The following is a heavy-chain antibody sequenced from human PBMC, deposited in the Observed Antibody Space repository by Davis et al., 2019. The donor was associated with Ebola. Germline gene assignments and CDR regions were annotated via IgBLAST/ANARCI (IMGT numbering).Heavy chain of an antibody. CDR2: IYYSGST. V-gene: IGHV4-31*03. CDR1: GGSISSGGYY. D-gene: IGHD3-16*01. Sequence: LRLSCTVSGGSISSGGYYWSWIRQHPGKGLEWIGYIYYSGSTYYNPSLKSRVTMSVDTSKNQFSLQLSSVTAADTAVYYCARGITSYPWGQGTLVTVSS. CDR3: ARGITSYP. J-gene: IGHJ5*02.